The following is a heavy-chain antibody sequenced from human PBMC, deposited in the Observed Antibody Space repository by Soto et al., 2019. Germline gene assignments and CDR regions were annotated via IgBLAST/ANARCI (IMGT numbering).Heavy chain of an antibody. J-gene: IGHJ6*02. CDR3: ARDGYYDSGSYGMDV. Sequence: QVQLVQSGAEVKKPGASVKVSCKTSGYTFNNYGISWVRQAPGQGLEWMGWISDYNGNTNYPQKFQGRVTMTTDTPTKTVYMVLTSLRSDDTAVYYCARDGYYDSGSYGMDVWGRGTTVTVSS. V-gene: IGHV1-18*01. CDR2: ISDYNGNT. D-gene: IGHD3-10*01. CDR1: GYTFNNYG.